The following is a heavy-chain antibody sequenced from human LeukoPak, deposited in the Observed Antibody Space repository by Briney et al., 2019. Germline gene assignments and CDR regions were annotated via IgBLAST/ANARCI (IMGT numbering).Heavy chain of an antibody. CDR3: ARVPRSYYYYYYMDV. Sequence: SGTLSLTCTVSGGPISNYYWSWIRQPPGKGLEWIGYMYYSGSADYNPSLKSRVTMSVDTSKNQFSLKLSSVTAADTAVYYCARVPRSYYYYYYMDVWGKGTTVTVSS. V-gene: IGHV4-59*01. CDR1: GGPISNYY. J-gene: IGHJ6*03. CDR2: MYYSGSA.